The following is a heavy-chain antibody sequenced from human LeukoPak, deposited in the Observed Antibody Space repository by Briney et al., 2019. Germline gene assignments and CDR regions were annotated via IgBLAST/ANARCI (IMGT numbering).Heavy chain of an antibody. J-gene: IGHJ4*02. CDR1: GGSFSGYY. CDR3: ARDSLLYYYDSSGYYSPGLALGY. D-gene: IGHD3-22*01. CDR2: INHSGST. Sequence: SETLSLTCAVYGGSFSGYYWSWIRQPPGKGLEWIGEINHSGSTNYNPSLKSRVTISVDTSKNQFSLKLSSVTAADTAVYYCARDSLLYYYDSSGYYSPGLALGYWGQGTLVTVSS. V-gene: IGHV4-34*01.